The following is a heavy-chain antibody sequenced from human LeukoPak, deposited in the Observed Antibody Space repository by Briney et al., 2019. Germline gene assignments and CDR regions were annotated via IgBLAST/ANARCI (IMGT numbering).Heavy chain of an antibody. CDR3: ASTPTSSGSYFWFDP. CDR2: IYYSGST. D-gene: IGHD1-26*01. Sequence: SETLSLTCTVSGGSISSYYWSWIRQPPGKGLEWIGYIYYSGSTNYNPSLKSRVTISVDTSKKQFSLKLSSVTAADTAVYYCASTPTSSGSYFWFDPWGQGTLVTVSS. V-gene: IGHV4-59*01. CDR1: GGSISSYY. J-gene: IGHJ5*02.